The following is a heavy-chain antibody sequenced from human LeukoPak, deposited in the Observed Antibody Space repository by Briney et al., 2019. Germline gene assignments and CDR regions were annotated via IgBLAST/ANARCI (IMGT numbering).Heavy chain of an antibody. J-gene: IGHJ3*02. CDR1: GFTFSSYA. D-gene: IGHD3-10*01. Sequence: GGSLRLSCAASGFTFSSYAMSWVRQAPGKGLEWVSAISGSGGSTYYADSVKGRFTISRDNSKNTLYLQMNSLRAEDTAVYYCAKVVRGVTRANDAFDIWGQGTMVTVSS. V-gene: IGHV3-23*01. CDR3: AKVVRGVTRANDAFDI. CDR2: ISGSGGST.